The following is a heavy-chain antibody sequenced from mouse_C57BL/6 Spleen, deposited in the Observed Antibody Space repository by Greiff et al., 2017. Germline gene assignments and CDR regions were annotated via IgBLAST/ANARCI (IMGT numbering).Heavy chain of an antibody. CDR2: IYPGSGST. CDR1: GYTFTSYW. Sequence: QVQLQQPGAELVKPGASVKMSCKASGYTFTSYWITWVKQRPGQGLEWIGDIYPGSGSTNYNEKFKSKATLTVDTSSSTAYMQLSSLTSEDSAVYYCARDHYSNYVDYFDYWGQGTTLTVSS. J-gene: IGHJ2*01. V-gene: IGHV1-55*01. D-gene: IGHD2-5*01. CDR3: ARDHYSNYVDYFDY.